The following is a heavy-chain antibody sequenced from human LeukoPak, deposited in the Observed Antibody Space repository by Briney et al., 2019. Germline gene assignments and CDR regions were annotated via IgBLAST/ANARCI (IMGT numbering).Heavy chain of an antibody. D-gene: IGHD3-10*01. CDR1: GYSFTSYW. CDR2: IYPGDSDT. Sequence: GESLKISCKGSGYSFTSYWIGWVRQMPGKGLEWMGIIYPGDSDTRYSPSFQGQVTISADKSISTAYLQWSSLKASDTAMYYRARQFYGSGPGNNWFDPWGQGTLVTVSS. V-gene: IGHV5-51*01. J-gene: IGHJ5*02. CDR3: ARQFYGSGPGNNWFDP.